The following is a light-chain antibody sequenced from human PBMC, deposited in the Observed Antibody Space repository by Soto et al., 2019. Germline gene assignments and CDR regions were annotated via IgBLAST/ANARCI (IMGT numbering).Light chain of an antibody. J-gene: IGKJ4*01. V-gene: IGKV1-39*01. Sequence: DIQMTQSPSSLSTSVGDRVTITCRASQSISSYLNWYQQKPGKAPKLLIYAASSLQSGVPSRFSGSGSGTDFTLTISSLQPEDFATYYCQQSYRIHPTFGGGTKVDIK. CDR2: AAS. CDR1: QSISSY. CDR3: QQSYRIHPT.